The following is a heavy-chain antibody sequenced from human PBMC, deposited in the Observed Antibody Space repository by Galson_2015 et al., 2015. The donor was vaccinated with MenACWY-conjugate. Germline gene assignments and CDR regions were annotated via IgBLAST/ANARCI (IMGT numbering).Heavy chain of an antibody. V-gene: IGHV3-21*01. D-gene: IGHD3-22*01. CDR2: ISSSSSYI. CDR3: ARSSVTFDSSGYYYVL. Sequence: LRISCAASGFLFSSYCMNWVRQDPGAGLEWVSSISSSSSYIYYADSVKGRFTISRDNARNSLYLQMNSLRADDTAVYYCARSSVTFDSSGYYYVLGGQGTQVTVSS. J-gene: IGHJ4*02. CDR1: GFLFSSYC.